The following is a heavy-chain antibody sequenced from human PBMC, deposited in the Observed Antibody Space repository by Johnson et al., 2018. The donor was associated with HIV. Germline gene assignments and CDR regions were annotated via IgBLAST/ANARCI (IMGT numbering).Heavy chain of an antibody. Sequence: VQLVESGGGVVRPGGSLRLSCAASGFTVSSNYMSWVRQAPGKGLEWVSVIYRGGSTYYADSVKGRFTISRDNSKNTLSLQLSSLRGEDPAVYYCAKGGYNWKFDGCDIWGQGTMVTVSS. D-gene: IGHD1-20*01. J-gene: IGHJ3*02. CDR2: IYRGGST. CDR3: AKGGYNWKFDGCDI. V-gene: IGHV3-66*01. CDR1: GFTVSSNY.